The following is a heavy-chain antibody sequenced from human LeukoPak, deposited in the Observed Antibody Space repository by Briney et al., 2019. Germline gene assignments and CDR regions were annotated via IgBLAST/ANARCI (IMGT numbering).Heavy chain of an antibody. CDR3: AKDGSALWTIARPYYFDY. Sequence: GGSLRLSCAASGFTFSSYSMNWVRQAPGKGLEWVSTLSGSGGRTYYADSVKGRFTISRDNSKNTLYVQMNSLRAEDTAVYYCAKDGSALWTIARPYYFDYWGQGTLVTVSS. CDR2: LSGSGGRT. D-gene: IGHD5-24*01. CDR1: GFTFSSYS. V-gene: IGHV3-23*01. J-gene: IGHJ4*02.